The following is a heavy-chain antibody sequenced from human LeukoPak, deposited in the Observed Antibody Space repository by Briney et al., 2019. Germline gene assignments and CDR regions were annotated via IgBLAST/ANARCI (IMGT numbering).Heavy chain of an antibody. CDR3: ASDTSGYNYLDY. V-gene: IGHV4-34*01. CDR1: GGSFSGYY. Sequence: SETLSLTCAVYGGSFSGYYWSWIRQPPGKGLEWIGEINHSGSTYYNPSLKSRVTISVDTSKNQFSLKLSSVTAADTAVYYCASDTSGYNYLDYWGQGTLVTVSS. D-gene: IGHD3-22*01. CDR2: INHSGST. J-gene: IGHJ4*02.